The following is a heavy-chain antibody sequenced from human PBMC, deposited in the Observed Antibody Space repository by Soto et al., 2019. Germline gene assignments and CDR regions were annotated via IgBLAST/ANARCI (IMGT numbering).Heavy chain of an antibody. J-gene: IGHJ6*02. CDR2: IKTKIEGETT. CDR1: GFSISSAW. CDR3: TTGSVEGV. V-gene: IGHV3-15*07. Sequence: ESGGGLVRPGGSLRLSCSASGFSISSAWMNWVRQAPGKGLEWVGRIKTKIEGETTHYAAPVNGRFTVSRDDSKNMRYLQMNSLKADDTALYYCTTGSVEGVWGQGTTVTVSS. D-gene: IGHD2-15*01.